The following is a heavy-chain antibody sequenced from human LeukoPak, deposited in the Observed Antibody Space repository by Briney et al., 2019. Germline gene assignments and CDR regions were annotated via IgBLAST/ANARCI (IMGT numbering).Heavy chain of an antibody. CDR2: ISYDGSEK. CDR1: GFTVSSNY. D-gene: IGHD3-22*01. V-gene: IGHV3-30*03. CDR3: AREGSSGYYPS. Sequence: GGSLRLSCAASGFTVSSNYMSWVRQAPGKGLEWVAVISYDGSEKHYADPVKGRFTISRDNSKNTLYLQMNSLRAEDTAVYYCAREGSSGYYPSWGQGILVTVSS. J-gene: IGHJ4*02.